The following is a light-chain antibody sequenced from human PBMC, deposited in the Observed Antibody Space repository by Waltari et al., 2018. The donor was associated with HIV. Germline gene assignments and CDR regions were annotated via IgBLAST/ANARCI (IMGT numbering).Light chain of an antibody. CDR3: SSYVNTDTLV. J-gene: IGLJ2*01. CDR1: SGDIGFYNL. V-gene: IGLV2-14*01. Sequence: QSALTQPASVSGSPGQSITISCTGSSGDIGFYNLVSWYRQHPGKAPQRLSYGVETRPSGVPDRVSGAKSGNTASLTISPLQAEDEADYYGSSYVNTDTLVFGGGTKLTVL. CDR2: GVE.